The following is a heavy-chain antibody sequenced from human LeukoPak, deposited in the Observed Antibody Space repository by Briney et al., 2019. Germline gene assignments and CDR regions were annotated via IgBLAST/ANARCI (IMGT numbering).Heavy chain of an antibody. J-gene: IGHJ4*02. CDR1: GFTFSSYN. CDR3: ARGSIVGATGWGLDFDY. D-gene: IGHD1-26*01. V-gene: IGHV3-21*01. Sequence: GFLRLFCAASGFTFSSYNLDLVRQAPGEGVEWVSSIYSSSSYIYYADSVKGRFTISRDNAKNSLYLQMNSLRAEDTAVYYCARGSIVGATGWGLDFDYWGQGTLVTVSS. CDR2: IYSSSSYI.